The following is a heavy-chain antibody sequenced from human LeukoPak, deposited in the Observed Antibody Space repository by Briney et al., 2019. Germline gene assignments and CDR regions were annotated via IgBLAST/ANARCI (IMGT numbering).Heavy chain of an antibody. D-gene: IGHD1-20*01. V-gene: IGHV4-38-2*01. J-gene: IGHJ5*02. CDR3: ARSIAGLNWFDP. CDR2: IYHIWNT. Sequence: TQSLTCAVSGYSISSGYYLGWIRQPPGQGLEWIRSIYHIWNTYHHPSLKPRVTICGDTSQHQFPLMQSSVAPADTPVYHCARSIAGLNWFDPWGQGTLVTVSS. CDR1: GYSISSGYY.